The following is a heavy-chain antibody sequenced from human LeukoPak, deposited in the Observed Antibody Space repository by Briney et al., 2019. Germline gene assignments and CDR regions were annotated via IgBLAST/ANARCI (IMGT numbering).Heavy chain of an antibody. D-gene: IGHD3-10*01. CDR1: GFTFDDYA. J-gene: IGHJ4*02. Sequence: PGRSLRLSCAASGFTFDDYAMHWVRQAPGKGLEWVSGISWNSGSIGYADSVKGRFTISRDNAKNSLYLQMNSLRAEDTAVYYCAKEGHYYGSGSYYDYWGQGTLVTVSS. CDR2: ISWNSGSI. V-gene: IGHV3-9*01. CDR3: AKEGHYYGSGSYYDY.